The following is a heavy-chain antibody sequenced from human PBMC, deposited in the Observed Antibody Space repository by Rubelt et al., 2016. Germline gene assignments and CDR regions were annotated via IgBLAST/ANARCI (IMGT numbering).Heavy chain of an antibody. CDR1: GGSISSSSYY. Sequence: QLQLQESGPGLVKPSETLSLTCTVSGGSISSSSYYWGWIRQPPGKGLEWIGSIYYSGSTYYNPSLKSRVTISVDTSKNQFSLKLSSVTAADTAVYYCASIVGATYFDYWGQGTLVTVSS. V-gene: IGHV4-39*01. CDR3: ASIVGATYFDY. J-gene: IGHJ4*02. CDR2: IYYSGST. D-gene: IGHD1-26*01.